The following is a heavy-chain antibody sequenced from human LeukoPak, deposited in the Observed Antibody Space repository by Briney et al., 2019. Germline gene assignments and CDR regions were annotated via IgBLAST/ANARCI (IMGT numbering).Heavy chain of an antibody. Sequence: GASVKVSCKASGYTFTSYGISWVRQAPGQGLEWMGWISAYNGNTNYAQKLQGRVTMTTDTFTSTAYMELRSLRSDDTAVYYCARASRFLEWLLYGDYWGQGTLVTVSS. J-gene: IGHJ4*02. CDR2: ISAYNGNT. V-gene: IGHV1-18*01. CDR3: ARASRFLEWLLYGDY. D-gene: IGHD3-3*01. CDR1: GYTFTSYG.